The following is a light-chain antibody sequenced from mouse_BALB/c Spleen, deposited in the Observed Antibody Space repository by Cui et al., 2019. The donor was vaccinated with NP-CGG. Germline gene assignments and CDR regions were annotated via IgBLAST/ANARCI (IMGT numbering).Light chain of an antibody. CDR1: TRAVTTSNY. Sequence: QDVVTQESTLSISPGGTVILTCSSSTRAVTTSNYANWVQEKPDHLFTGLMCGTSNRAPVVPVRFSGSLIGDKAALIITEAQTEYDAMYFCALWYGTHWVFGGGPKLTVL. J-gene: IGLJ1*01. V-gene: IGLV2*02. CDR2: GTS. CDR3: ALWYGTHWV.